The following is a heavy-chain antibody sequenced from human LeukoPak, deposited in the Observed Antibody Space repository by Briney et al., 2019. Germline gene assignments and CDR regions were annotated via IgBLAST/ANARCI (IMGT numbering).Heavy chain of an antibody. Sequence: GGTLRLSCAASGFTFSSYGMSWVRQAPGMGLEWVSSISTSSIYIYYADSVKGRFTISRDNAKNSLYLQMNSLRAEDTAVYYCARGSEVVAAANNWFDPWGQGTLVTVSS. CDR2: ISTSSIYI. V-gene: IGHV3-21*01. CDR3: ARGSEVVAAANNWFDP. CDR1: GFTFSSYG. J-gene: IGHJ5*02. D-gene: IGHD2-2*01.